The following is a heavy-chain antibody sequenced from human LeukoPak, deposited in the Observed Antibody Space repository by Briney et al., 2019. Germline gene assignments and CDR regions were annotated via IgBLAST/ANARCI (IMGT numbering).Heavy chain of an antibody. J-gene: IGHJ4*02. CDR2: INSGGTVT. D-gene: IGHD2-2*01. CDR3: ARDGGYCSSTSCYNFDY. CDR1: GFTFSDFW. Sequence: GGSLRLSCAASGFTFSDFWMHWVRQAPGKGLVWVSRINSGGTVTNYADSVKGRLTISRDNAKNTLYLQMNSLRAEDTAVYYCARDGGYCSSTSCYNFDYWGQGTLVTVSS. V-gene: IGHV3-74*01.